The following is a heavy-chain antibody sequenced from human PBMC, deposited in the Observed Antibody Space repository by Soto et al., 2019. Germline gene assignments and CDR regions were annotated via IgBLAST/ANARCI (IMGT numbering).Heavy chain of an antibody. CDR2: ISYDGGNK. D-gene: IGHD3-22*01. V-gene: IGHV3-30*03. CDR3: ARDGLYYDSSGYYDAGGIFDF. J-gene: IGHJ4*02. Sequence: QVQLVESGGGVVQPGRSLRLSCAASGFTFNIYGMHWVRQAPGKGLEWVALISYDGGNKYYADSVKGRFTISRDNSKNKLYLQMNSLRAEDTAVYYCARDGLYYDSSGYYDAGGIFDFWGQGTLVTVSS. CDR1: GFTFNIYG.